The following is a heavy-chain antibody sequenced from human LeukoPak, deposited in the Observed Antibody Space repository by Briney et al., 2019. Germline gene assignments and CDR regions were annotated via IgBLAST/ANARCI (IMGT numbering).Heavy chain of an antibody. CDR3: ARARGSDYYYYYMDV. V-gene: IGHV3-48*03. CDR2: ITSSGGTK. J-gene: IGHJ6*03. CDR1: GFIFSTYE. Sequence: GGSLRLSCAASGFIFSTYEMNWVRQAPGKGLECISYITSSGGTKDYAKSVKGRFIISRDNAKNSLFLQMNSLTTEDTAVYYCARARGSDYYYYYMDVRGKGTTLTVSS.